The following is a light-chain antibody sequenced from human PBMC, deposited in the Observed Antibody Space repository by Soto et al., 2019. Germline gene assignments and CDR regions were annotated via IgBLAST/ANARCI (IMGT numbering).Light chain of an antibody. CDR3: QQSYNSPQT. Sequence: DIQMTQSPSSLSASVGDEVTITCRASQTIMTYLNWYQLKPGKPPRLLIYAASSLQSGVPSRFSGSGSGTDFTITITSLQPEDFATYSCQQSYNSPQTFGQGPKV. CDR2: AAS. CDR1: QTIMTY. J-gene: IGKJ1*01. V-gene: IGKV1-39*01.